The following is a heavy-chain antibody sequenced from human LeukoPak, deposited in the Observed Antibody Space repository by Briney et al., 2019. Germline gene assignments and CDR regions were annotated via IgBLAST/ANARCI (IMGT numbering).Heavy chain of an antibody. J-gene: IGHJ5*02. CDR1: GDSVSSNSAA. Sequence: SQTLSLTCAISGDSVSSNSAAWHWIRQSPSRGLEWLGRTYYRSKWYNDYAVSVKSRITINPDTSKNQFSLQLNSVTPEDTAVYYCAREGGGITIFGVATRWFDPWGQGTLVTVSS. CDR3: AREGGGITIFGVATRWFDP. D-gene: IGHD3-3*01. V-gene: IGHV6-1*01. CDR2: TYYRSKWYN.